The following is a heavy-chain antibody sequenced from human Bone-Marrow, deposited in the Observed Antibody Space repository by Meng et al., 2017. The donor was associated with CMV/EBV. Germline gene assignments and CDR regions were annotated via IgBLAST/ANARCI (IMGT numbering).Heavy chain of an antibody. J-gene: IGHJ4*02. CDR2: IYYSGST. CDR3: ARDLGTSYSSPLGGVGY. Sequence: SETLSLTCTVSGGSISSSSYYWGWIRQPPGKGLEWIGSIYYSGSTNYNPSLKSRVTISVDTSKNQFSLKLSSVTAADTAVYYCARDLGTSYSSPLGGVGYWGQGTLVTVSS. V-gene: IGHV4-39*07. CDR1: GGSISSSSYY. D-gene: IGHD6-13*01.